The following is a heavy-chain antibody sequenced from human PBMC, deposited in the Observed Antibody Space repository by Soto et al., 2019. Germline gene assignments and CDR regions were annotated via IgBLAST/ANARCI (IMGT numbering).Heavy chain of an antibody. CDR2: IYYSGNT. CDR3: ARVTEYYYGSGSYYHFDY. J-gene: IGHJ4*02. CDR1: GGSISSGGYY. V-gene: IGHV4-31*03. D-gene: IGHD3-10*01. Sequence: SETLSLTCTVSGGSISSGGYYWSWIRQHPGKGLEWIGYIYYSGNTYYNPSLKSRVTISVDTSKNQFSLKLSSVTAADTAVYYCARVTEYYYGSGSYYHFDYWGQGTLVTVSS.